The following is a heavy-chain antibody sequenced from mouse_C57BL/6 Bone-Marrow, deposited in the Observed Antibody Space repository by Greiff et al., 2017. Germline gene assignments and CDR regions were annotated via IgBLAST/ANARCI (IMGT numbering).Heavy chain of an antibody. V-gene: IGHV3-6*01. CDR1: GYSITSGYY. CDR2: ISYDGSN. J-gene: IGHJ2*01. CDR3: ARKGGISY. D-gene: IGHD1-1*02. Sequence: VQLKESGPGLVKPSQSLSLTCSVTGYSITSGYYWNWIRQFPGNKLEWMGYISYDGSNNYNPSLKNRISITRDTSKNQFFLKLNSVTTEDTATYYCARKGGISYWGQGTTLTASS.